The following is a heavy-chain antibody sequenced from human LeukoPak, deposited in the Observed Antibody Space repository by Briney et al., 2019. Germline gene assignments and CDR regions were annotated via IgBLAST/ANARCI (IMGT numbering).Heavy chain of an antibody. V-gene: IGHV4-39*07. Sequence: SETLSLTCTVSGGSISSSSYYWGWIRQPPGKGLEWIGSIYYSGSTYYNPSLKSRVTISVDTSKNQFSLKLSSVTAADTAVYYCARAVRIAAAMNWFDPWGQGTLVTVSS. CDR1: GGSISSSSYY. CDR2: IYYSGST. D-gene: IGHD6-13*01. J-gene: IGHJ5*02. CDR3: ARAVRIAAAMNWFDP.